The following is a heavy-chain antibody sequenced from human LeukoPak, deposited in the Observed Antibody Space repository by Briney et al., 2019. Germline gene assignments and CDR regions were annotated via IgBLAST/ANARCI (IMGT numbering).Heavy chain of an antibody. V-gene: IGHV4-59*08. D-gene: IGHD6-19*01. CDR3: ARAGSSGWYGGFDY. CDR2: VYDIGST. J-gene: IGHJ4*02. CDR1: GGSIGSHY. Sequence: SETLSLTCTVSGGSIGSHYWTWIRQTPGKGLEWIGYVYDIGSTKYNPSLKSRVTISVDTSKNQFSLKLSSVTAADTAVYYCARAGSSGWYGGFDYWGQGTLVTVSS.